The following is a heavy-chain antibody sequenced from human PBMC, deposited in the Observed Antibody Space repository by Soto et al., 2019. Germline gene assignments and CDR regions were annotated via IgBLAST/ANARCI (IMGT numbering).Heavy chain of an antibody. J-gene: IGHJ4*02. Sequence: PGGSLRLSCAASGFTFSSYWMSWVRQAPGKGLEWVANIKQDGSEKYYVDSVKGRFTISRDNAKNSLYLQMNSLRAEDTAVYYCARDLGYCSGGSCYGPAFDYWGQGTLVTVSS. CDR1: GFTFSSYW. CDR3: ARDLGYCSGGSCYGPAFDY. D-gene: IGHD2-15*01. CDR2: IKQDGSEK. V-gene: IGHV3-7*01.